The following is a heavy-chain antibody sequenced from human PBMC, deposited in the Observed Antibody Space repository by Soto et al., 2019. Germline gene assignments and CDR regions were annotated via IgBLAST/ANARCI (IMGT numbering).Heavy chain of an antibody. Sequence: QVPLVESGGGVVQPGRSLRLSCAASGFTFSSYAMHWVRQAPGKGLEWVAVISYDGSNKYYADSVKGRFTISRDNSKNTLYLQMNSLRAEDTAVYYCARGFQLVRGPIDYWGQGTLVTVSS. D-gene: IGHD6-13*01. V-gene: IGHV3-30-3*01. CDR2: ISYDGSNK. CDR1: GFTFSSYA. J-gene: IGHJ4*02. CDR3: ARGFQLVRGPIDY.